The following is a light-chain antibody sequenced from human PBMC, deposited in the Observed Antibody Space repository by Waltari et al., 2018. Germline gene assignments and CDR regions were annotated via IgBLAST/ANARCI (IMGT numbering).Light chain of an antibody. CDR3: QQYNTYSS. CDR2: KAS. CDR1: QSISNY. J-gene: IGKJ2*01. Sequence: DIQMTHSPSPLSAFVGDRVTITYRASQSISNYLAWYQQTPGKAPILLIYKASILKSGVSSRFSGSGSGTQFTLTISSLQPGDFATYYCQQYNTYSSFGQGTKLEIK. V-gene: IGKV1-5*03.